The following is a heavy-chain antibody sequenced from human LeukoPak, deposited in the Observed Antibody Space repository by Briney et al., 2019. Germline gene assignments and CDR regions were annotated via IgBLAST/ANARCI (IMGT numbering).Heavy chain of an antibody. CDR1: GFTFSRFW. CDR3: AREGDYGDYFDY. Sequence: GGSLRLSCAASGFTFSRFWMSWVRQAPGKGLEWVANIKHDGTEKYYVDSVKGRFTISRDNADNSLYLQISSLRAEDTAVYYCAREGDYGDYFDYWGQGTLVTVSS. D-gene: IGHD4-17*01. V-gene: IGHV3-7*01. CDR2: IKHDGTEK. J-gene: IGHJ4*02.